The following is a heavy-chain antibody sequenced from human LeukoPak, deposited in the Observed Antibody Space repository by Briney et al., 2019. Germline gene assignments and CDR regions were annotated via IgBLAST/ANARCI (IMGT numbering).Heavy chain of an antibody. CDR1: GYTFTSYD. J-gene: IGHJ6*02. D-gene: IGHD6-13*01. CDR2: MNPNSGNT. V-gene: IGHV1-8*01. Sequence: ASVKVSCKASGYTFTSYDINWVRRATGQGLEWMGWMNPNSGNTGYAQKFQGRVTMTRNTSISTAYMELSSLRSEDTAVYYCARGLVNTYSSSWHYYYYGMDVWGQGTTVTVSS. CDR3: ARGLVNTYSSSWHYYYYGMDV.